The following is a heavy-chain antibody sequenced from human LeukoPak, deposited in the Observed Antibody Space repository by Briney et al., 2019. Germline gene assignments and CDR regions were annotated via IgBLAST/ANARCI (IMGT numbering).Heavy chain of an antibody. D-gene: IGHD7-27*01. CDR3: ARDLTSTTGEESYFDY. CDR2: INPNSGGT. CDR1: GYTFTGYY. J-gene: IGHJ4*02. Sequence: ASVKVSCKASGYTFTGYYMHWVRQAPGQGLEWMGWINPNSGGTNYAQKFQGRVTMTRDTSISTAYMELSRLRSDDTAVYYCARDLTSTTGEESYFDYWGQGTLVTVSS. V-gene: IGHV1-2*02.